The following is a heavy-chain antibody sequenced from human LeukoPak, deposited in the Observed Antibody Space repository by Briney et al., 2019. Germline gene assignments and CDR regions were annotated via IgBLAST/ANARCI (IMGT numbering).Heavy chain of an antibody. CDR3: ARDRAVAVYFDY. CDR1: GYTFTSYA. D-gene: IGHD6-19*01. Sequence: ASVKVSCKASGYTFTSYAMHWVRQAPGQRLEWMGWINAGNGNTKYSQKFQGRVTITRDTSASTAYMELSSLRPEDTAVYYCARDRAVAVYFDYWGQGTLVTVSS. CDR2: INAGNGNT. J-gene: IGHJ4*02. V-gene: IGHV1-3*01.